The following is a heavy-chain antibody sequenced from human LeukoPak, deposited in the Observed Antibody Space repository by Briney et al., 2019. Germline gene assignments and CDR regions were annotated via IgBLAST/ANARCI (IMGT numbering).Heavy chain of an antibody. CDR3: YFRDYGSDIFDY. J-gene: IGHJ4*02. V-gene: IGHV3-64*01. CDR1: GFTFSSYA. D-gene: IGHD3-10*01. Sequence: GGSLRLSCAASGFTFSSYAMHWVRQAPGKGLEYVSAISSNGGSTYYANSVKGRFTISRDNSKNTLYLQMNSLRAEDTAVYYCYFRDYGSDIFDYWGQGTLVTVSS. CDR2: ISSNGGST.